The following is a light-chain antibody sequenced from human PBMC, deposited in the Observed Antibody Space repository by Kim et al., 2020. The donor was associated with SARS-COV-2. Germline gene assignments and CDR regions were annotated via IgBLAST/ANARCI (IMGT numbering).Light chain of an antibody. CDR1: NSNIGNNA. CDR2: STS. V-gene: IGLV1-44*01. CDR3: AAWDDSLDGLV. Sequence: GQRVPISCSGSNSNIGNNALNWYQQLPGTAPKLLIYSTSQRPSGVPGRFSASKSGTSASLAISGLQSEDEADYYCAAWDDSLDGLVFGSGTKVTVL. J-gene: IGLJ1*01.